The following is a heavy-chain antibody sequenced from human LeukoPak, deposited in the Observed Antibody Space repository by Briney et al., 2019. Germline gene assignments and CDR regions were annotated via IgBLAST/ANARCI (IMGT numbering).Heavy chain of an antibody. J-gene: IGHJ4*02. CDR2: ISYDGSNK. D-gene: IGHD3-16*01. CDR1: GFTFSSYA. Sequence: PGGSLRLSCAASGFTFSSYAMHWVRQAPGKGLEWVAVISYDGSNKYYADSVKGRFTISRDNSKNTLYLQMNSLRAEDTAVYYCARDPRGGSPTGFDYWGQGTLVTVSS. V-gene: IGHV3-30-3*01. CDR3: ARDPRGGSPTGFDY.